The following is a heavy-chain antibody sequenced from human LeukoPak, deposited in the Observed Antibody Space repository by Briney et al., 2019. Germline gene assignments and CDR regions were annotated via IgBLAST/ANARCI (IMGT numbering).Heavy chain of an antibody. CDR3: AKYGYLGARGGKFDY. V-gene: IGHV3-23*01. Sequence: PGGSLRLSCAASGFTFSSYAMSWVRQAPGKGLEWVSAISGSGGSTYYADSVKGRFTISRDNSKNTPYLQMNSLRAEDTAVYYCAKYGYLGARGGKFDYWGQGTLVTVSS. D-gene: IGHD5-24*01. CDR1: GFTFSSYA. CDR2: ISGSGGST. J-gene: IGHJ4*02.